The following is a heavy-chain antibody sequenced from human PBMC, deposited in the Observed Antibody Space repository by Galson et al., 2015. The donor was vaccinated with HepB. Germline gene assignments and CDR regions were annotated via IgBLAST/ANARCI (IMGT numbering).Heavy chain of an antibody. D-gene: IGHD2-21*02. CDR3: ARGPGVVVTAIDAFDI. V-gene: IGHV4-30-4*01. Sequence: LSLTCTVSGGSISSGDYYWSWIRQPPGKGLEWIGYIYYSGSTYYNPSLKSRVTISVDTSKNQFSLRVSSVTAADTAVYYCARGPGVVVTAIDAFDIWGQGTRVTVSS. CDR1: GGSISSGDYY. J-gene: IGHJ3*02. CDR2: IYYSGST.